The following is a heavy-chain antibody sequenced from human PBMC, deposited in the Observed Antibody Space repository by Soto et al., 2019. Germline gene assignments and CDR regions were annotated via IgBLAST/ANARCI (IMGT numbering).Heavy chain of an antibody. D-gene: IGHD1-7*01. V-gene: IGHV1-8*01. CDR3: ARPLIGTRAFDI. CDR1: GYTFTSYD. CDR2: MNPNSGNT. J-gene: IGHJ3*02. Sequence: ASVEASCKASGYTFTSYDSNWVRQATGQGLEWLGWMNPNSGNTAYAQKFRGRVTMTRNTSISTAYMELSSLRSEDTAVYYCARPLIGTRAFDIWGEGTMVTVSS.